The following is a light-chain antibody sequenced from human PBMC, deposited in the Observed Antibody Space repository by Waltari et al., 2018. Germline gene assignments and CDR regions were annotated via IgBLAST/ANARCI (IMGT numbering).Light chain of an antibody. CDR3: LQYNSHPWT. CDR1: QGISTY. CDR2: ASS. Sequence: DIQMTQSPSSLSASAGDTVTITCRASQGISTYLNWYQQKPGKPPKRLIYASSSLEGGVPSRFIGSGSGTDFTLTISSLQPEDFATYYCLQYNSHPWTFGQGTKVEIK. J-gene: IGKJ1*01. V-gene: IGKV1-17*01.